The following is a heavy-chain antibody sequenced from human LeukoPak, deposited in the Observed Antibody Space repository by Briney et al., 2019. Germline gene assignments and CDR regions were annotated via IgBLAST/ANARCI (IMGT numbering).Heavy chain of an antibody. D-gene: IGHD6-13*01. Sequence: GGSLRLSCAASGFTYSTYDMHWVRQAPGKGLEWVAIISHNGGNAYYADSMKGRFTISRDNSKNTLYLQMNSLSAEDTAVYYGAKAGSRWYAVGYWGQGALVTVSS. CDR1: GFTYSTYD. CDR2: ISHNGGNA. CDR3: AKAGSRWYAVGY. J-gene: IGHJ4*02. V-gene: IGHV3-30*18.